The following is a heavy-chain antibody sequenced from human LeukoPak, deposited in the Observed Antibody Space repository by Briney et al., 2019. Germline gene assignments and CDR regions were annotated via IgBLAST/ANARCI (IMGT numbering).Heavy chain of an antibody. CDR2: ISSRSSAI. CDR1: GFTFSSYS. Sequence: GGSLRLSCAASGFTFSSYSMNWVRQAPGKGLEWVSYISSRSSAIYYADSVKGRFTISRDNAKNSLYLQMSSLRDEDTAVYYCARTIVGTSTYYFDYWGQGTLVTVSS. D-gene: IGHD1-26*01. J-gene: IGHJ4*02. CDR3: ARTIVGTSTYYFDY. V-gene: IGHV3-48*02.